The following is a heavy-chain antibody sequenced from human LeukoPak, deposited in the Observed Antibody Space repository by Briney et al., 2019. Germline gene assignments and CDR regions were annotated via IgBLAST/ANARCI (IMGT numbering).Heavy chain of an antibody. D-gene: IGHD3-10*01. V-gene: IGHV4-61*02. CDR3: ARAPKVLYGSGSYRDYYFDY. CDR1: GGSISSGSYY. Sequence: SQTLSLTCTVSGGSISSGSYYWSWIRQPAGKGLEWIGRIYTSGSANYNPSLKSRVTISVDTSKNQFSLKLSSVTAADTAVYYCARAPKVLYGSGSYRDYYFDYWGQGTLVTVSS. CDR2: IYTSGSA. J-gene: IGHJ4*02.